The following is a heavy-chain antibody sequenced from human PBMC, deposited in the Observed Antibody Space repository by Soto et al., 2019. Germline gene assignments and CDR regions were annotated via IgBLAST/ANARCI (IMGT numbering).Heavy chain of an antibody. Sequence: PSVTLSLTCTVSGGSISSDDHYWTWIRQPPGKGLEWIGYIYYTGSTNYNPSLKSRVTISMDTSKNQFSLKVNSVTAADTAVYYCARDRSNSPDFFDFWAQGTLVTVTS. CDR3: ARDRSNSPDFFDF. V-gene: IGHV4-30-4*01. CDR2: IYYTGST. CDR1: GGSISSDDHY. J-gene: IGHJ4*02. D-gene: IGHD6-6*01.